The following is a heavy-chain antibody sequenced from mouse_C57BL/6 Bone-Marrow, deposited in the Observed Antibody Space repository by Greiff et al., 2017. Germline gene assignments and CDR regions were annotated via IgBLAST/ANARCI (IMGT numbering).Heavy chain of an antibody. V-gene: IGHV14-4*01. CDR2: IDPANGDT. D-gene: IGHD1-1*01. CDR3: TRRVLRFDY. CDR1: GFNIKDDY. J-gene: IGHJ2*01. Sequence: EVQLQQPGAELVRPGASVKLSCTASGFNIKDDYMHWVKQRPEQGLEWIGWIDPANGDTEYASKFQGKATITADPSSNTAYLQLSSLTSEDTAVYYCTRRVLRFDYWGQGTTLTVSS.